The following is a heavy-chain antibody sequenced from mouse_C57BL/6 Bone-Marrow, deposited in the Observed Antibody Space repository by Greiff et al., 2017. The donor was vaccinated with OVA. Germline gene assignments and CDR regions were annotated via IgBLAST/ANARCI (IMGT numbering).Heavy chain of an antibody. CDR3: ARRGGFAY. Sequence: VQLKESGPGLVKPSQSLSLTCSVTGYSITSGYYWNWIRQFPGNKLEWMGYISYDGSNNSNPSLKNRISITRDTSKNQFFLKLNSVTTEDTATYYCARRGGFAYWGQGTLVTVSA. CDR2: ISYDGSN. V-gene: IGHV3-6*01. CDR1: GYSITSGYY. J-gene: IGHJ3*01.